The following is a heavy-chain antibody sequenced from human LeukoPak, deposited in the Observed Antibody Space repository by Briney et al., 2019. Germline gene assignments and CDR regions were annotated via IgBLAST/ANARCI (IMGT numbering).Heavy chain of an antibody. V-gene: IGHV3-66*01. CDR2: IYSNGNT. CDR3: ARDHSPLGCYPHP. CDR1: GFTVSSNY. J-gene: IGHJ5*02. D-gene: IGHD3-16*01. Sequence: GGSLRLSCAASGFTVSSNYMSWVRQAPGKGLEWVSVIYSNGNTYYADSVKGRFTISRDNSKNTLYLQMNSLRAEDTAVYCCARDHSPLGCYPHPWGQGTQVTVSS.